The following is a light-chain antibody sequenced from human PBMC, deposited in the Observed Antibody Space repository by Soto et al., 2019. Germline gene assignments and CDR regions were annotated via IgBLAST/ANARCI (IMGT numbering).Light chain of an antibody. J-gene: IGLJ2*01. CDR1: SSDVGGYNY. CDR2: DVS. V-gene: IGLV2-14*01. CDR3: SSYTISSTLVV. Sequence: QSALTQPASVSGSPGQSITISCTGTSSDVGGYNYVSWYQQHPGKAPKLMIYDVSNRPSGVSNRFSGSKSGNTAYLTISGLQAEDEAAYYCSSYTISSTLVVFGGGTKLTVL.